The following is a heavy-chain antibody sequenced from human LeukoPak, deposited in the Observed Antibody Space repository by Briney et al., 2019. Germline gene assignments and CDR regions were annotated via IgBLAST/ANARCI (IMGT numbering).Heavy chain of an antibody. Sequence: GGSLRLSRAGSVFTFSSFWMSWVHQAPGKGLEWVANIKQDGSEKYYVDSVKGRFTISRDNAKNSLYLQMNSLRAEDTAVYYCARDLYSSGWYPNYYYYYGMDVWGQGTTVTVSS. CDR2: IKQDGSEK. CDR1: VFTFSSFW. D-gene: IGHD6-19*01. CDR3: ARDLYSSGWYPNYYYYYGMDV. J-gene: IGHJ6*02. V-gene: IGHV3-7*01.